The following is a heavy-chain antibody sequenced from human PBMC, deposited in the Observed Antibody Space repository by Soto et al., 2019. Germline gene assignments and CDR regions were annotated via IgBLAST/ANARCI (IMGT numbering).Heavy chain of an antibody. CDR1: GFTFSSYG. D-gene: IGHD4-17*01. CDR2: ISYDGSNK. J-gene: IGHJ4*02. Sequence: GGSLRLSCAASGFTFSSYGMHWVRQAPGKGLEWVAVISYDGSNKYYADSVKGRFTISRDNSKHTVSLQMNGLRAEDTAVYYCATYGQHLMDSWGQGTLVTVSS. CDR3: ATYGQHLMDS. V-gene: IGHV3-30*03.